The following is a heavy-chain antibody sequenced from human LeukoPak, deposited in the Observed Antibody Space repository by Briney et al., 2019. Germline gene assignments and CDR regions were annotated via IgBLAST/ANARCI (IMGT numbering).Heavy chain of an antibody. Sequence: ASVKVSCKASGYTFTSYYMHWVRQAPGQGLEWMGIINPSGGSTNYAQKFQGRVTMTRDTSTSTVYMELSSLRAEDTAVYYCAKFIFGVVDAFDIWGQGTMVTVSS. D-gene: IGHD3-3*01. V-gene: IGHV1-46*01. CDR2: INPSGGST. CDR3: AKFIFGVVDAFDI. J-gene: IGHJ3*02. CDR1: GYTFTSYY.